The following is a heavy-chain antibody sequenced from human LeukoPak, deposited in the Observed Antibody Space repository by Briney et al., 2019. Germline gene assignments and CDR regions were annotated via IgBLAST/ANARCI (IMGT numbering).Heavy chain of an antibody. CDR3: ARDVYITMVRGVMPFDYYYGMEV. D-gene: IGHD3-10*01. Sequence: GGSLRVSCAASGFTFSSDAMHWVRQAPGKGLEWVAVISYDGSNKYYADSVKGRFTISRDNSKNTLYLQMNSLRAEDTAVYYCARDVYITMVRGVMPFDYYYGMEVWGQGTTVTASS. J-gene: IGHJ6*02. V-gene: IGHV3-30-3*01. CDR2: ISYDGSNK. CDR1: GFTFSSDA.